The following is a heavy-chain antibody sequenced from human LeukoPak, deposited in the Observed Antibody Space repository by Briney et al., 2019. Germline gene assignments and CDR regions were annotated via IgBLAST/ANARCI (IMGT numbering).Heavy chain of an antibody. D-gene: IGHD4-17*01. Sequence: GGSLRLSCAASGFTFSSYAMSWVRQAPGKGLEWVSAISGSGGSTYYADSVKGRFTISRDNSMNTLYLQMNSLRAEDTAVYYCARSTTVTRGGTFDYWGQGTLVTVSS. CDR1: GFTFSSYA. CDR2: ISGSGGST. V-gene: IGHV3-23*01. J-gene: IGHJ4*02. CDR3: ARSTTVTRGGTFDY.